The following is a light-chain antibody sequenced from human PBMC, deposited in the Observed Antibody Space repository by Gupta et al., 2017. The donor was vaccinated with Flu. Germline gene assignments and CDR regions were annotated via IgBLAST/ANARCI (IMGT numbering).Light chain of an antibody. CDR1: QSLVYSDRDSY. CDR2: KAS. V-gene: IGKV2-30*01. Sequence: DDVMTQSPLSLSVTLGQPASISCRSSQSLVYSDRDSYVSWFHQRPGQSPRRLIYKASNRDSGVPDRISGSGSGTDFTLKISRVEAEDVGVYYCMHSTRWPWTFGQGTKVEIK. CDR3: MHSTRWPWT. J-gene: IGKJ1*01.